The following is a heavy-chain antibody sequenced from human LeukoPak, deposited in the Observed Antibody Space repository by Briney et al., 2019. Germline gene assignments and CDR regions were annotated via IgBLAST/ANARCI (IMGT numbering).Heavy chain of an antibody. CDR2: IYYSGST. D-gene: IGHD3-9*01. Sequence: SETLSLTCTVSGGSISSYYWSWIRQPSGKGLEWIGYIYYSGSTNYNPSLKSRVTISVDTSKNQFSLKLSSVTAADTAVYYCARRSALRYLEPWGQGTLVTVSS. CDR1: GGSISSYY. V-gene: IGHV4-59*08. CDR3: ARRSALRYLEP. J-gene: IGHJ5*02.